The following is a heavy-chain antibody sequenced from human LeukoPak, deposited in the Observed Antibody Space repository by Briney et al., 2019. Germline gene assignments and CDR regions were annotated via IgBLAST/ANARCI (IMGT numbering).Heavy chain of an antibody. V-gene: IGHV4-61*02. J-gene: IGHJ5*02. CDR2: IYTSGST. CDR1: GGSISSGSYY. D-gene: IGHD3-22*01. Sequence: PSETLSLTCTVSGGSISSGSYYWSWIRQPAGKGLEWIGRIYTSGSTNYNPSLKSRVTISVDTSKNQSSLKLSSVTAADTAVYYCARDTGYYYDSSATWFDPWGQGTLVTVSS. CDR3: ARDTGYYYDSSATWFDP.